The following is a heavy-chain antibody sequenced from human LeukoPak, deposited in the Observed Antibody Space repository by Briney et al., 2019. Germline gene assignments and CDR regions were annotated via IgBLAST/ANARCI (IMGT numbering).Heavy chain of an antibody. CDR1: GGTFSSYA. CDR3: ARVVTVTTWQSFDY. CDR2: IIPIFGIA. D-gene: IGHD4-17*01. J-gene: IGHJ4*02. V-gene: IGHV1-69*04. Sequence: GASVKVSCKASGGTFSSYAISWVRQAPGQGLEWIGRIIPIFGIANYAQKFQGRVTITADKSTSTAYMELSSLRSEDTAVYYCARVVTVTTWQSFDYWGQGTLVTVSS.